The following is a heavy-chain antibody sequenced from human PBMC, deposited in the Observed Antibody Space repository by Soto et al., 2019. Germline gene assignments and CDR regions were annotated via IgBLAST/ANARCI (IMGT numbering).Heavy chain of an antibody. CDR2: ISGSGIST. CDR3: AKRGRRVAANKAEYFQH. J-gene: IGHJ1*01. Sequence: GGSLRPSCAASGFTFSSYAMGLVLQPPGKGQGWVSTISGSGISTNYADSLKGRFTISRDNSNNRLYLQMNSLRGGDTALYYCAKRGRRVAANKAEYFQHWGQGILVTVSS. D-gene: IGHD6-19*01. V-gene: IGHV3-23*01. CDR1: GFTFSSYA.